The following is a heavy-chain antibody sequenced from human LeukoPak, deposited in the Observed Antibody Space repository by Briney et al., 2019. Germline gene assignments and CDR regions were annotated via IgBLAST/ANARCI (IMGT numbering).Heavy chain of an antibody. D-gene: IGHD4/OR15-4a*01. Sequence: SETLSLTCTVSGGSISNYYWSWIRQPAGKGLEWIGRIYSSGSTNYNPSLKSRVTMSVDTSKNQFSVDLTSVTAADTAVYYCVRCRGTTVLTRFDNWGQGTLVTVSS. J-gene: IGHJ4*02. V-gene: IGHV4-4*07. CDR3: VRCRGTTVLTRFDN. CDR2: IYSSGST. CDR1: GGSISNYY.